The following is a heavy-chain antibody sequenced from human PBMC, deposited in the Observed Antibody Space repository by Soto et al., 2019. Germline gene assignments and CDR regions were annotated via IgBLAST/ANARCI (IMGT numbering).Heavy chain of an antibody. Sequence: PGGSLRLSCIASGFTFRNYAMSWVRQAPGKGLEWVSGISGSGGSTHYTDSVKGRFTISRDNSKNTLYLQMNALRAEDTAVYYCAKDPTYDSSGYEFVGFDYWGQGTLVTAPQ. J-gene: IGHJ4*02. CDR3: AKDPTYDSSGYEFVGFDY. D-gene: IGHD3-22*01. CDR1: GFTFRNYA. CDR2: ISGSGGST. V-gene: IGHV3-23*01.